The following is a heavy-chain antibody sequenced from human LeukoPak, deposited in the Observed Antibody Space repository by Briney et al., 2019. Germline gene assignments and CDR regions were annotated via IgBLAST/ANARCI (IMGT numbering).Heavy chain of an antibody. CDR2: ISAYNGNT. J-gene: IGHJ4*02. D-gene: IGHD3-10*01. CDR1: GYTFTSYG. CDR3: AKEEVRGVITLSYYFDY. Sequence: ASVKVSCKASGYTFTSYGISWVRQAPGQGLEWMGWISAYNGNTNYAQKLQGRVTMTTDTSTSTAYMELRSLRSDDTAVYYCAKEEVRGVITLSYYFDYWGQGTLVTVSS. V-gene: IGHV1-18*01.